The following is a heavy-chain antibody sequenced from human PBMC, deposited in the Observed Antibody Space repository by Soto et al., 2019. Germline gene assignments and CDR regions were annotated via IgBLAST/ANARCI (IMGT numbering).Heavy chain of an antibody. V-gene: IGHV4-34*01. CDR2: INHSGST. D-gene: IGHD3-10*01. Sequence: SETLSLTCAVYGGSFSGYYWSWIRQPPGKGLEWIGEINHSGSTNYNPSLKSRVTISVDTSKNQFSLKLSSVAAADTAVYYCARGRGGYYGSGSYRMDVWGQGTTVTVSS. CDR1: GGSFSGYY. J-gene: IGHJ6*02. CDR3: ARGRGGYYGSGSYRMDV.